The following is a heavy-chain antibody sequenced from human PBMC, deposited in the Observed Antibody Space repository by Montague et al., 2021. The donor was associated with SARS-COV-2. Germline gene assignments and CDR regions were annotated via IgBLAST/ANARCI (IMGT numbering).Heavy chain of an antibody. J-gene: IGHJ6*02. CDR2: INYSGSA. CDR3: ARGVYDSGNYYTRDQYYGLDV. D-gene: IGHD3-10*01. CDR1: GGSSSGAY. V-gene: IGHV4-34*01. Sequence: SETLSLTCAVYGGSSSGAYWYWVRQPPGQGLEWIAEINYSGSANYNPTLKSRVTLSVDRSKNQFSLHLRSVTAADRAVYYCARGVYDSGNYYTRDQYYGLDVWGQGTTVAVSS.